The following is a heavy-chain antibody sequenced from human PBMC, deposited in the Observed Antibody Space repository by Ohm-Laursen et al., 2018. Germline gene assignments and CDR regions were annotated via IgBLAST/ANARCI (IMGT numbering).Heavy chain of an antibody. CDR1: GYTFTSYG. CDR3: ARRQGGYYFNDM. D-gene: IGHD3-3*01. J-gene: IGHJ3*02. CDR2: ISAYNGNT. V-gene: IGHV1-18*01. Sequence: SVKVSCKVSGYTFTSYGISWVRQAPGQGLEWMGWISAYNGNTNYAQKLQGRVTMTTDTYTSTVYMELSSLRSEDTAVYYCARRQGGYYFNDMWGQGTMVTVSS.